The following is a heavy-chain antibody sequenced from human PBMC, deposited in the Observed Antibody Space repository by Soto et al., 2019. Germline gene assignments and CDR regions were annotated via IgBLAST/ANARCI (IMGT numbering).Heavy chain of an antibody. Sequence: QVQLVQSGAEVKKPGASVKVSCKASGYTFTSYGISWVRQAPGQGLEWMGWISAYNGNTNYAQKLQGRVTMTTDTSTSTAYMELRSLRSDDTAVYYCARPYNHYYGSGSAAFDIWGQGTMVTVSS. CDR3: ARPYNHYYGSGSAAFDI. D-gene: IGHD3-10*01. CDR2: ISAYNGNT. V-gene: IGHV1-18*01. CDR1: GYTFTSYG. J-gene: IGHJ3*02.